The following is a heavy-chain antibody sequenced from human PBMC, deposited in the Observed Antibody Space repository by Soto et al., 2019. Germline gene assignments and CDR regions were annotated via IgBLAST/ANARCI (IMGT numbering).Heavy chain of an antibody. J-gene: IGHJ4*02. CDR1: GGSVSSGSYY. CDR2: IFYSGST. V-gene: IGHV4-39*01. CDR3: ARLEGPTDY. Sequence: SETLSLTCTVSGGSVSSGSYYWSWIRQPPGKGLEWIGNIFYSGSTYYNPSLQSRVTISVDRSKNQFSLKLTSVTAADTAVYYCARLEGPTDYWGPGALVTVSS.